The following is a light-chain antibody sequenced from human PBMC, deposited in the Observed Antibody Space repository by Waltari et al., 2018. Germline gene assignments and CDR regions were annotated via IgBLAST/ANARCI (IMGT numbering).Light chain of an antibody. CDR2: DVS. J-gene: IGKJ2*01. Sequence: DIQMTQSPSTLSASVGDRVTITCRASQRITRWLAWYQQKPGKAPKLLIYDVSSLESGVPSRVSGSGAGTEFTLTINSLQPDDFATYYCQQYHDYSDTFGQGTKLEIK. V-gene: IGKV1-5*01. CDR1: QRITRW. CDR3: QQYHDYSDT.